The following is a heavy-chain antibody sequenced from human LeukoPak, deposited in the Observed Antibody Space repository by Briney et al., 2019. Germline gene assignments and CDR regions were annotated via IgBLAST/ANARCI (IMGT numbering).Heavy chain of an antibody. Sequence: AASVKVSCKASGGTFSSYAISWVRQAPGQGLEWMGGIIPIFGTANYAQKFQGRVTITTDESTSTAYMELSSLRSEDTAVYYCALQPYGSGSYPFDYWGQGTLVTVSS. J-gene: IGHJ4*02. D-gene: IGHD3-10*01. CDR3: ALQPYGSGSYPFDY. V-gene: IGHV1-69*05. CDR1: GGTFSSYA. CDR2: IIPIFGTA.